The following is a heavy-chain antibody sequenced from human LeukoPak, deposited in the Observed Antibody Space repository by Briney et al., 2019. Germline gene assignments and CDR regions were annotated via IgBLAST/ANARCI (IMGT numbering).Heavy chain of an antibody. V-gene: IGHV3-53*01. D-gene: IGHD5-18*01. CDR2: IYSGGST. CDR3: ARQPRGYSYGLLYYFDH. CDR1: GFTVSSNY. J-gene: IGHJ4*02. Sequence: GGSLRLSCAASGFTVSSNYMSWVRQAPGKGLEWVSVIYSGGSTYYADSVKGRFTISRDNSKNTLYLQMNSLRAEDTAVYYCARQPRGYSYGLLYYFDHWGQGTLVTVSS.